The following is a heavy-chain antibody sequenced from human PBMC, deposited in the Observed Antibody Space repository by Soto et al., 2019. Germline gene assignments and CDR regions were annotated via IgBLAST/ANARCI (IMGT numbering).Heavy chain of an antibody. Sequence: GGSLRLSCVASGFTFNKYALAWVRQAPGKGLEWVSAISGSGASTYDADSVKGRFTISRDNSNNTLYLQMNSLRAEDTAVYHCAKNQGVELVPLATVDWFDPWGQGSVVTVSS. J-gene: IGHJ5*02. CDR2: ISGSGAST. D-gene: IGHD1-26*01. CDR3: AKNQGVELVPLATVDWFDP. CDR1: GFTFNKYA. V-gene: IGHV3-23*01.